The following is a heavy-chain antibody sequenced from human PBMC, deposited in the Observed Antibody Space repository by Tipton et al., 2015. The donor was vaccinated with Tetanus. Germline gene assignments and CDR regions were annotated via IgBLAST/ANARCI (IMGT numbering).Heavy chain of an antibody. Sequence: TLSLTCAVSGGSISSSNWWSWVRQPPGKGLEWIGEIYHSGSTNYNPSLKSRATLSVDKSKNQFSLKLSSVTAADTAVYYCARGDYGGNLIAWSDAFDIWGQGTMVTVSS. CDR3: ARGDYGGNLIAWSDAFDI. D-gene: IGHD4-23*01. V-gene: IGHV4-4*02. J-gene: IGHJ3*02. CDR2: IYHSGST. CDR1: GGSISSSNW.